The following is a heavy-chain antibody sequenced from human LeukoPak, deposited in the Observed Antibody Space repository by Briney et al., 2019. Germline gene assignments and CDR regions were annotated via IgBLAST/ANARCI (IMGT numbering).Heavy chain of an antibody. CDR2: IYYSGST. CDR3: AREGGPTEIGEFDY. V-gene: IGHV4-39*02. CDR1: GGSISSSSYY. D-gene: IGHD1-26*01. J-gene: IGHJ4*02. Sequence: SETLSLTCTVSGGSISSSSYYWGWIRQPPGKGLEWIGSIYYSGSTYYNPSLKSRVTISVDTSKNQFSLKLSSVTAADTAVYYCAREGGPTEIGEFDYWGQGTLVTVSS.